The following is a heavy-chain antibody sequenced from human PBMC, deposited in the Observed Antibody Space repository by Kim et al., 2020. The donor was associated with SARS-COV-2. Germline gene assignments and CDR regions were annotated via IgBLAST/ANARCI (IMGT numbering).Heavy chain of an antibody. Sequence: SETLSLTCTVSGGSISSYYWSWIRQPPGKGLEWIGYIYYSGSTNHNPSLKSRVTISVDTSKNQFSLKLSSVTAADTAVYYCAREVQQLAPPLAYFDYWGQGTLVTVSS. D-gene: IGHD6-13*01. CDR2: IYYSGST. CDR3: AREVQQLAPPLAYFDY. V-gene: IGHV4-59*01. J-gene: IGHJ4*02. CDR1: GGSISSYY.